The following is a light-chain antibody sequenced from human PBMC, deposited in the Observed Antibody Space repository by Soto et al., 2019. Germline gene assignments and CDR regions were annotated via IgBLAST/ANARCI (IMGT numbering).Light chain of an antibody. CDR1: QRLSCNY. J-gene: IGKJ2*01. CDR3: HQYSSSPYT. V-gene: IGKV3-20*01. CDR2: GVS. Sequence: EMVLTQSPCTLSLSPGERATLACRASQRLSCNYLAWYQQKPGQAHRLHIFGVSIRDTGIPDRFSGSGSVTDFTLTINRREPEEFAVYYCHQYSSSPYTFGLGNKLEIK.